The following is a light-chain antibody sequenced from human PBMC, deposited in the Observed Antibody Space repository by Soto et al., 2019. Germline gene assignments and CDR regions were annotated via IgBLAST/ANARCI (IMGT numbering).Light chain of an antibody. CDR2: EVT. CDR3: NSYTTSSSVV. Sequence: QSALTQPASVSGSPGQSITISCTGTSSDLGAYNYVSWYQQQPGKAPKLVIYEVTNRPSGVSNRFSGSKSGNTASLTISGLQAEDEADYYCNSYTTSSSVVFGGGTKVTVL. CDR1: SSDLGAYNY. V-gene: IGLV2-14*01. J-gene: IGLJ2*01.